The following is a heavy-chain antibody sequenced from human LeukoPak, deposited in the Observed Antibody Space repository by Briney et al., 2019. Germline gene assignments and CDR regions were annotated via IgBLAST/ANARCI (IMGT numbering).Heavy chain of an antibody. CDR3: ARWAQDGSTWRFDY. V-gene: IGHV3-33*01. CDR2: ILYDGTNK. Sequence: GGSLRLSCAASGFTFSTYGMHWVRQAPGKGLEGVAVILYDGTNKYYADSVKGRFTISRDNSKSPLYLQMNSLRAEDTAVYYCARWAQDGSTWRFDYWGQGTLVTVSS. J-gene: IGHJ4*02. D-gene: IGHD1-14*01. CDR1: GFTFSTYG.